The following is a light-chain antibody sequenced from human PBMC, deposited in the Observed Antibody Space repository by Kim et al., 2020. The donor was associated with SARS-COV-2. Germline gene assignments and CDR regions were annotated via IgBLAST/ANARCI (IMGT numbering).Light chain of an antibody. CDR1: SGDVGGYNY. Sequence: GQSVTISCTGTSGDVGGYNYVSWYQQNPVTAPNLMIYELTKRPSGVPDRFSGSKSGNTASLTVSGLQAEDEADYYCSSYAGSNNLVFGGGTQLTVL. CDR2: ELT. V-gene: IGLV2-8*01. CDR3: SSYAGSNNLV. J-gene: IGLJ2*01.